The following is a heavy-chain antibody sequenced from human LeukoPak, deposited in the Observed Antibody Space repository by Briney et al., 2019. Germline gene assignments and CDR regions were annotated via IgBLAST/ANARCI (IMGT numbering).Heavy chain of an antibody. V-gene: IGHV3-11*01. J-gene: IGHJ6*03. D-gene: IGHD6-19*01. CDR3: ARNRKYSSRWVGGTLGYYYYMDV. CDR1: GFTFGDYY. CDR2: ISSSGSTI. Sequence: PGGSLRLSCAASGFTFGDYYMSWIRQSPGRGLESVSYISSSGSTIHDADSVKGRFTISRDNAKNSLYLEMNSLRADDTAVYYCARNRKYSSRWVGGTLGYYYYMDVWGNGTTVTVSS.